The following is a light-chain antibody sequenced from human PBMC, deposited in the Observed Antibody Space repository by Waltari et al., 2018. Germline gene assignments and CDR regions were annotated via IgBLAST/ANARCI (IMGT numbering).Light chain of an antibody. CDR1: QDIRKN. Sequence: DIQMTQSPSSLSASVGERVTITCQASQDIRKNLNWFHQKPVKAPQVLIFDASNSQAAVPSRVSGSGSGTDFAFTIGSLQPEDIGTYYCQQYANLPLPFGEGPGWRSN. J-gene: IGKJ4*01. CDR2: DAS. CDR3: QQYANLPLP. V-gene: IGKV1-33*01.